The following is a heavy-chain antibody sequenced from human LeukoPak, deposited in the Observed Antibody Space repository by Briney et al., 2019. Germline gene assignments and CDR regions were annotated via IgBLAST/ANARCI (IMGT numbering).Heavy chain of an antibody. CDR1: GFTFSTYG. D-gene: IGHD3-9*01. CDR2: ISYDGNDK. J-gene: IGHJ4*02. CDR3: AKAEGYDILTGLDY. V-gene: IGHV3-30*18. Sequence: GGSLRFSCAASGFTFSTYGMYWVRQAPGKGLEWVAIISYDGNDKYYADSVKGRFSISRDNSRNTLYLQMSSLKPEDTAVYYCAKAEGYDILTGLDYWGQGTLVTVSS.